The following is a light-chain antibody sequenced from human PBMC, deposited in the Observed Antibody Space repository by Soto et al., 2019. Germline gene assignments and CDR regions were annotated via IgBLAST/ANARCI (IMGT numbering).Light chain of an antibody. CDR3: SSYTTSSSYV. J-gene: IGLJ1*01. V-gene: IGLV2-14*03. Sequence: QSALTQPASLSGSPGQSITISCIGTNSDVGAYDYVSWYQQHPDKAPRLLIYDVTHRPLGVSDRFSASKSDNTASLTISGLQADDEADYYCSSYTTSSSYVFGTGT. CDR1: NSDVGAYDY. CDR2: DVT.